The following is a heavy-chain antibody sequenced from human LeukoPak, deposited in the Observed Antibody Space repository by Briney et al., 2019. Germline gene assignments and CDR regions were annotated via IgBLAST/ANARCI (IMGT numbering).Heavy chain of an antibody. CDR2: ISSSSSYI. CDR3: ARQGQQLVLSEIDY. J-gene: IGHJ4*02. V-gene: IGHV3-21*01. D-gene: IGHD6-13*01. Sequence: PGGSLRLPCAASGFTFSSYSMNWVRQAPGKGLEWVSSISSSSSYIYYADSVKGRFTISRDNAKNSLYLQMNSLRAEDTAVYYCARQGQQLVLSEIDYWGQGTLVTVSS. CDR1: GFTFSSYS.